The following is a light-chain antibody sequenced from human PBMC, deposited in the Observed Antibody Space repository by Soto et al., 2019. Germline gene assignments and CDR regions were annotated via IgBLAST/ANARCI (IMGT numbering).Light chain of an antibody. CDR2: EAT. CDR3: CSFAGSNSWV. V-gene: IGLV2-23*01. CDR1: SSDVGTYDL. Sequence: QSVLTQPASVPGSPGQSITISCTGSSSDVGTYDLVSWYQHHPGAAPKLMIYEATRRPSGISNRFSGSKSGNTASLTISGLQAEDEADYYCCSFAGSNSWVFGGGTKLTVL. J-gene: IGLJ3*02.